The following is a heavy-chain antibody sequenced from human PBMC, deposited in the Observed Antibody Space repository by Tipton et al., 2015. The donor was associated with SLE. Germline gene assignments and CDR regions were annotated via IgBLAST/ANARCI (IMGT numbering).Heavy chain of an antibody. J-gene: IGHJ6*03. Sequence: SLRLSCAASGFTFSSYAMSWVRQAPGKGLEWVSAISGSGGSTYYANSVKGRFTISRDNAKNSLYLQMNSLRAEDTAVYYCARVSSLQNYYYDYYMDVWGKGTTVTISS. CDR2: ISGSGGST. CDR3: ARVSSLQNYYYDYYMDV. D-gene: IGHD6-13*01. CDR1: GFTFSSYA. V-gene: IGHV3-23*01.